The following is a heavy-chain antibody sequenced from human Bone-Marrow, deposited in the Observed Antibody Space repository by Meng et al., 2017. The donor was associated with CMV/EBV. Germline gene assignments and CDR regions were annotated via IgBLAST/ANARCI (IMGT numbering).Heavy chain of an antibody. D-gene: IGHD6-6*01. CDR2: IHYDGGNI. J-gene: IGHJ5*02. V-gene: IGHV3-33*01. Sequence: SGFTFRSYGLHWVRKGPGKGLEWVAIIHYDGGNISYADSVKGRFTISRDNSKNTLYLQMNGLRADDTAVYYCARDLIAARPGWFDPWGQGTLVTVSS. CDR3: ARDLIAARPGWFDP. CDR1: GFTFRSYG.